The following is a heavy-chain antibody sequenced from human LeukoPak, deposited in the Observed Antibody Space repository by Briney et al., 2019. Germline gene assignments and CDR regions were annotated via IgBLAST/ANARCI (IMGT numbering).Heavy chain of an antibody. CDR1: GDSISSYY. CDR2: IYYSGST. J-gene: IGHJ6*02. V-gene: IGHV4-59*12. D-gene: IGHD3-16*01. CDR3: ARYDWGYYKYYGLDV. Sequence: SETLFLTCTVSGDSISSYYWGWIRQPPGRGLEWVGYIYYSGSTNYNPSLKSRVIMSADTSKNQLYLTLISVTAADTAVYYCARYDWGYYKYYGLDVWGQGTTVTVSS.